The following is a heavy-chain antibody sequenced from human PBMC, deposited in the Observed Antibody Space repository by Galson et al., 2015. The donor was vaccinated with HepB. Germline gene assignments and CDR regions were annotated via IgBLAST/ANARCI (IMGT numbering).Heavy chain of an antibody. Sequence: SLKVSCKASGYTFPSYSLTWVRQAPGQGLEWLGSISPYNRDTNYAQTFQGRVTMPPATSPSTAYMEVRRLRSDDTAVYHCARGGYVAVVGATQNNWFDPWGQGTLVTVSS. CDR1: GYTFPSYS. CDR2: ISPYNRDT. V-gene: IGHV1-18*01. D-gene: IGHD2-15*01. CDR3: ARGGYVAVVGATQNNWFDP. J-gene: IGHJ5*02.